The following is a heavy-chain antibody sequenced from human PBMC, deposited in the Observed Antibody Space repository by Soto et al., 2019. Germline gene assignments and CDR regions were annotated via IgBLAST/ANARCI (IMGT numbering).Heavy chain of an antibody. CDR3: AKGNLKTVYYDILTGSSTPRFDP. J-gene: IGHJ5*02. D-gene: IGHD3-9*01. CDR1: GFTFSSYA. CDR2: ISGSGGST. Sequence: GSLRLSCAASGFTFSSYAMSWVRQAPGKGLEWVSAISGSGGSTYYADSVKGRFTISRDNSKNTLYLQMNSLRAEDTAVYYCAKGNLKTVYYDILTGSSTPRFDPWGQGTLVTVSS. V-gene: IGHV3-23*01.